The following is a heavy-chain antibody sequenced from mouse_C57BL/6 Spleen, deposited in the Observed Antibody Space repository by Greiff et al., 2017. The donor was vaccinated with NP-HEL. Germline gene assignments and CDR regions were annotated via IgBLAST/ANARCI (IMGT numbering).Heavy chain of an antibody. CDR1: GYTFTGYW. Sequence: VQLQQSGPELVKPGASVKLSCKATGYTFTGYWIEWVKQRPGHGLEWIGEILPGSGSTNYNEKFKGKATFTADTSSNTAYMQLSSLTTEDSAIYYCARGEGRSTMVTTGDYWGQGTTLTVSS. CDR3: ARGEGRSTMVTTGDY. V-gene: IGHV1-9*01. J-gene: IGHJ2*01. D-gene: IGHD2-2*01. CDR2: ILPGSGST.